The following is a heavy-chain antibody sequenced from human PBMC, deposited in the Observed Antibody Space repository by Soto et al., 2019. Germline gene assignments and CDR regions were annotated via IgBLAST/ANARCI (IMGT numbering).Heavy chain of an antibody. CDR2: IYHSGST. V-gene: IGHV4-4*02. CDR1: SGSISSSNC. J-gene: IGHJ6*03. Sequence: QVQLQESGPGLVKPSGTLSLTCAVSSGSISSSNCWSWVRQPPGKGLEWIGEIYHSGSTNYNPSLKSRVTIAVDMSKNQFSLKLSSVTAADTAVYYCASLGRGVIRGYYYMDVWGKGTTVTVSS. D-gene: IGHD3-10*01. CDR3: ASLGRGVIRGYYYMDV.